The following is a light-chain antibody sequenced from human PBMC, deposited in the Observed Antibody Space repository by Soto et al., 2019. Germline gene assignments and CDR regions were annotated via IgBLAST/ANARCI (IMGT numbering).Light chain of an antibody. CDR1: SSYIGAAYD. CDR2: GNK. Sequence: QSALTQPPSLSGAPGQRVTISCTGSSSYIGAAYDVHWYQHLPGTAPRLLIYGNKHRPSGVPDRFSGSKSGTSASLAISGLQSEDEADYYCAAWDDSLNGVVFGGGTKLTVL. CDR3: AAWDDSLNGVV. J-gene: IGLJ2*01. V-gene: IGLV1-40*01.